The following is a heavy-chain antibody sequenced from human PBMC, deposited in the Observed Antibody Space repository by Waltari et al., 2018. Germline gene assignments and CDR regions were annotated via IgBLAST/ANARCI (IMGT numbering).Heavy chain of an antibody. CDR3: VLYSSEVLGDC. CDR2: INTYGSIT. D-gene: IGHD4-4*01. Sequence: QLVESGGGLVQPGGSLKPSCAASGFPFSNYWLHWVRQAPGKGLLSVAHINTYGSITNYADSVKGRFTISRDNAKNTLFLQMNSLRAEDTALYYCVLYSSEVLGDCWGRGTLVTVSS. CDR1: GFPFSNYW. V-gene: IGHV3-74*01. J-gene: IGHJ4*02.